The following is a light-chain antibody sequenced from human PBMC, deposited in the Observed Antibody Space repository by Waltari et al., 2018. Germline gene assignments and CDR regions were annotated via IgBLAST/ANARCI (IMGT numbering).Light chain of an antibody. CDR3: QSYDSSLSGSKV. CDR2: GNS. Sequence: QSVLTQPPSVSGAPAQRVPITSPRSSPNIGAGYDAHRYQQRPRTAPKLLIYGNSNRPSGVPDRFSGSKSGTSASLAITGLQAEDEADYYCQSYDSSLSGSKVFGGGTKLTVL. V-gene: IGLV1-40*01. CDR1: SPNIGAGYD. J-gene: IGLJ3*02.